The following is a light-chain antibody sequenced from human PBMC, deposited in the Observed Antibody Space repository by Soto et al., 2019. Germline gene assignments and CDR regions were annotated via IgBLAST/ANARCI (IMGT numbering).Light chain of an antibody. Sequence: ENVLTQSPGTLSLSPGERAILSCRASQNVDNNFLAWYQHKPGQAPRLLIYGASIRAAAIPDRFIGSGSGTDFTLSITRLDPEDFAVYHCQQYGSLPYTFGQGTKLDIK. V-gene: IGKV3-20*01. CDR2: GAS. J-gene: IGKJ2*01. CDR1: QNVDNNF. CDR3: QQYGSLPYT.